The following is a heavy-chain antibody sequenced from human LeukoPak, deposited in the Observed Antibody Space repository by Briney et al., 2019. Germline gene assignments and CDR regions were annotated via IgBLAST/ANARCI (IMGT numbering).Heavy chain of an antibody. CDR1: GFTFDDYA. D-gene: IGHD6-13*01. CDR2: ISWNSGSI. J-gene: IGHJ3*01. Sequence: GGSLRLSCAASGFTFDDYAMHWVRQAPGKGLGWVSGISWNSGSIGYADSVKGRFTISRDNAKNSLYLQMNSLRAEDTALYYCAKVMAAAGTKQFDDAFDVWGQGTRVIV. CDR3: AKVMAAAGTKQFDDAFDV. V-gene: IGHV3-9*01.